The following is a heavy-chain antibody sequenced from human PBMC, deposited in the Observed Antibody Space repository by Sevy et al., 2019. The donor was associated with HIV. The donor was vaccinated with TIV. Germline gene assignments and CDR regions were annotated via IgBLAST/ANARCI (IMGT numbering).Heavy chain of an antibody. CDR1: EITFSDHG. J-gene: IGHJ4*02. D-gene: IGHD3-16*02. CDR3: ARSMISFGGLVDN. V-gene: IGHV3-48*01. Sequence: GGSLRLSCAASEITFSDHGMNWVRQTPGKGLEWISYISGTGTIYYTDYVKGRFAISRDNGTKLLYLQWNSLRADDTAVYYCARSMISFGGLVDNWGQGTRVTVSS. CDR2: ISGTGTI.